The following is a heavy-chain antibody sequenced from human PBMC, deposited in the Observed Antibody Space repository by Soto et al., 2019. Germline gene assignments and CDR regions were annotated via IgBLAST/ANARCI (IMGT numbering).Heavy chain of an antibody. D-gene: IGHD3-3*02. CDR1: GGSFSSYY. Sequence: LSLTCAVYGGSFSSYYWTWIRQAPGKGLEWIGEINHSGGTNYNSSLKSRVTISVDTSKNQFSLILYSVTAADTAVYYCARDRRYYHFWSGYQNERPYGMDVWGHGTTVTVSS. J-gene: IGHJ6*02. V-gene: IGHV4-34*01. CDR2: INHSGGT. CDR3: ARDRRYYHFWSGYQNERPYGMDV.